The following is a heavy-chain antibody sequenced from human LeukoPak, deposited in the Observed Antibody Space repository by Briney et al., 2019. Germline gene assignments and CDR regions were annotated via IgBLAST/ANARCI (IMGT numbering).Heavy chain of an antibody. CDR1: GFTFSSYA. CDR2: ISGSGGST. J-gene: IGHJ6*02. D-gene: IGHD1-26*01. CDR3: ARDRGWELHPYYYYGMDV. Sequence: GGSLRLSCAASGFTFSSYAMSWVRQAPGKGLEWVSAISGSGGSTYYADSVKGRFTISRDNSKNTLYLQMNSLRAEDTAVYYCARDRGWELHPYYYYGMDVWGQGTTVTVSS. V-gene: IGHV3-23*01.